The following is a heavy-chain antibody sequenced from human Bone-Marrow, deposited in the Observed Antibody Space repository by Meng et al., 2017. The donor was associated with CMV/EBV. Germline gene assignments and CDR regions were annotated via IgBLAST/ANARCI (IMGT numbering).Heavy chain of an antibody. D-gene: IGHD3-22*01. Sequence: SGLIVSSSYNYMSWIRQAPGKGLEWVSVIYSFGSAYYADSVKGRFTISRDDSKNTLYLQMNNLRADDTAVYYCAGKGPYDSSGFPSWGQGTLVTVSS. J-gene: IGHJ4*02. V-gene: IGHV3-53*01. CDR1: GLIVSSSYNY. CDR2: IYSFGSA. CDR3: AGKGPYDSSGFPS.